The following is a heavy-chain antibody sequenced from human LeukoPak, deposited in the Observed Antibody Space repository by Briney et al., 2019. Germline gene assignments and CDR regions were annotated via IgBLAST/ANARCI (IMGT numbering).Heavy chain of an antibody. D-gene: IGHD2-15*01. CDR1: GYTFTNCG. CDR2: ISAYNGNT. J-gene: IGHJ5*02. V-gene: IGHV1-18*01. Sequence: ASVNVSCKGSGYTFTNCGITWVRQAPGQGLERMGWISAYNGNTNYAQKLQGRVTMTIDKTTRTAYIELRSLRSDETAVYYCARGGANCSGGRCRLNWFEPWGQGTPVTVSS. CDR3: ARGGANCSGGRCRLNWFEP.